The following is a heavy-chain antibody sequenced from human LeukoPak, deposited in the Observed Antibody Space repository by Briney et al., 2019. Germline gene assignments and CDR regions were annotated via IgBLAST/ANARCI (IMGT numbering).Heavy chain of an antibody. D-gene: IGHD3-9*01. V-gene: IGHV5-51*01. Sequence: GESLKISCKGSGYSFANYWIGWVRQMPGIGLEWMGIIFPGDSDTRYSPSLQGQVTISADKSISTAYLQWSSLKASDTAMYYCARQQRYFDWFGQNAFDIWGQGTLVTVSS. J-gene: IGHJ3*02. CDR2: IFPGDSDT. CDR1: GYSFANYW. CDR3: ARQQRYFDWFGQNAFDI.